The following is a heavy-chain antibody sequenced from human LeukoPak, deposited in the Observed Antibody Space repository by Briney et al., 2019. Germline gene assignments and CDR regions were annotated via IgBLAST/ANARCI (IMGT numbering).Heavy chain of an antibody. Sequence: GASVKVSCKASGYTFTNYDINWVRQATGQGLEWVGWMNPNSGNTVYAQKFQGRVTITRNTSISTAYMELSSLGSEDTAVYYCARVLRCSSTSCDDYWGQGTLVTVSS. CDR2: MNPNSGNT. CDR1: GYTFTNYD. V-gene: IGHV1-8*03. D-gene: IGHD2-2*01. J-gene: IGHJ4*02. CDR3: ARVLRCSSTSCDDY.